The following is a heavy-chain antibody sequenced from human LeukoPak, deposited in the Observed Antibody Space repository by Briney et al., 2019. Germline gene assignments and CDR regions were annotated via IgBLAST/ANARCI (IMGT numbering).Heavy chain of an antibody. J-gene: IGHJ5*02. CDR1: GYTFTGYY. V-gene: IGHV1-2*02. CDR3: ARDQVFGVALNWFDP. Sequence: ASVKVSCKASGYTFTGYYMHWVRQAPGQGLEWMGWINPNSGGTNYAQKFQGRVTMTRDTSISTAYMELSRLRSDDTAVYYCARDQVFGVALNWFDPWGQGTLVNVSS. D-gene: IGHD3-3*01. CDR2: INPNSGGT.